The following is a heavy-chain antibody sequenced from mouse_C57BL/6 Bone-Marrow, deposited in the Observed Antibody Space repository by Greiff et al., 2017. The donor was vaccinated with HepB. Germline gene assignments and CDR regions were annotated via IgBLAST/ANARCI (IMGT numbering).Heavy chain of an antibody. J-gene: IGHJ1*03. CDR1: GFTFSSYA. V-gene: IGHV5-4*03. Sequence: EVMLVESGGGLVKPGGSLKLSCAASGFTFSSYAMSWVRQTPEKRLEWVATISDGGSYTYYPDNVKGRFTISRDNAKNNLYLHMSHLTSEDTAMYYCASFDVWGTGTTVTVSS. CDR2: ISDGGSYT. CDR3: ASFDV.